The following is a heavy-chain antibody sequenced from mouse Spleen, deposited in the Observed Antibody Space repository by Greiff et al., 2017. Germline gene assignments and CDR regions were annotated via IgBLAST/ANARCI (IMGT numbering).Heavy chain of an antibody. D-gene: IGHD1-2*01. J-gene: IGHJ3*01. CDR1: GFTFSSYA. Sequence: EVHLVESGGGLVKRGGSLKLSCAASGFTFSSYAMSWVRQTPEKRLEWVATISSGGGNTYYPDSVKGRFTISRDNAKNTLYLQMSSLKSEDTAMYYCARHGITTATSWFAYWGQGTLVTVSA. V-gene: IGHV5-9-3*01. CDR3: ARHGITTATSWFAY. CDR2: ISSGGGNT.